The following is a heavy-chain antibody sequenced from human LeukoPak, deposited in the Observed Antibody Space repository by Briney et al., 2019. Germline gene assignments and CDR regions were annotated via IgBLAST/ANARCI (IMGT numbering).Heavy chain of an antibody. V-gene: IGHV1-18*04. CDR1: GYTFTGYY. Sequence: GASVKVSCKASGYTFTGYYMHWVRQAPGQGLEWMGWISAYNGNTNYAQKLQGRVTMTTDTSTSTAYMELSSLRSEDTAVYYCARDSGYYGSGSYSLFDYWGQGTLVTVSS. CDR3: ARDSGYYGSGSYSLFDY. J-gene: IGHJ4*02. D-gene: IGHD3-10*01. CDR2: ISAYNGNT.